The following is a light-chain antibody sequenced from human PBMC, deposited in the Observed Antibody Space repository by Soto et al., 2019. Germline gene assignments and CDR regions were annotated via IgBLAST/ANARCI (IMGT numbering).Light chain of an antibody. J-gene: IGKJ3*01. V-gene: IGKV1-9*01. CDR1: QGISSY. CDR3: QQLNRYGT. Sequence: IQLTQSPSFLSASVGDRVTITCRASQGISSYLAWYQQKPGKAPKLLIYAASTLQSGVPSRFSGSGSGTEFTLTISSLQPEDFATYYCQQLNRYGTFGPGTKVDIK. CDR2: AAS.